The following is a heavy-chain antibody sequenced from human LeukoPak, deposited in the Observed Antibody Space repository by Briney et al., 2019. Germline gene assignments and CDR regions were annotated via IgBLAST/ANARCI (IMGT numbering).Heavy chain of an antibody. D-gene: IGHD1-26*01. CDR1: GGSISSSSYY. Sequence: PSETLSLTCTVSGGSISSSSYYWGWIRQPPGKGLEWIGSIYYSGSTYYNPSLKSRVTISVDTSKNQFSLKLSSVTAADTAVYYCARAPRTLEATLYYFDYWGQGTLVTVSS. V-gene: IGHV4-39*07. J-gene: IGHJ4*02. CDR2: IYYSGST. CDR3: ARAPRTLEATLYYFDY.